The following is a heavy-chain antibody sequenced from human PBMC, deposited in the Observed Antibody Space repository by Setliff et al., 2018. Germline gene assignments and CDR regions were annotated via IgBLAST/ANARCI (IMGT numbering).Heavy chain of an antibody. Sequence: GGSLRLSCAASGFTFERLGMNWVRQVPGKGLEWVSTINWDGKTTGYADSVKGRFTISRDNAKRFLYLHMNSLRDEDTALYYCTRFGRNDIGIWGQGTMVTVSS. CDR2: INWDGKTT. CDR1: GFTFERLG. V-gene: IGHV3-20*04. CDR3: TRFGRNDIGI. J-gene: IGHJ3*01. D-gene: IGHD5-12*01.